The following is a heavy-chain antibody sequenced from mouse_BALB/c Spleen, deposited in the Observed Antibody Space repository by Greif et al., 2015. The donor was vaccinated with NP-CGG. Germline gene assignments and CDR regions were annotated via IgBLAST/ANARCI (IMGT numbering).Heavy chain of an antibody. Sequence: EVKLVESGGGLVKPGGSLKLSCAASGFTFSSYAMSWVRQTPEKRLEWVATISSGGSYTYYPDSVKGRFTISRDNAKNTLCLQMSSLRSEDTAMYYCARQGYDYDEAWFAYWGQGTLVTVSA. CDR1: GFTFSSYA. J-gene: IGHJ3*01. CDR3: ARQGYDYDEAWFAY. V-gene: IGHV5-9-3*01. CDR2: ISSGGSYT. D-gene: IGHD2-4*01.